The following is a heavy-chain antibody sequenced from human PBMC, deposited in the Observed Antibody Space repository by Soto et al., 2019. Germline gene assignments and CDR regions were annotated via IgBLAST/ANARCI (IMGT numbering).Heavy chain of an antibody. D-gene: IGHD6-19*01. CDR3: VRPFDSSGWYDY. Sequence: ASVKVSCKASGYTFTSYGISWSRQAPGQGLEWMGWISAYNGNTNYAQKLQGQVTISADKSISAAFLQWSSLKASDTAMYYCVRPFDSSGWYDYWGQGTLVTVSS. V-gene: IGHV1-18*04. J-gene: IGHJ4*02. CDR2: ISAYNGNT. CDR1: GYTFTSYG.